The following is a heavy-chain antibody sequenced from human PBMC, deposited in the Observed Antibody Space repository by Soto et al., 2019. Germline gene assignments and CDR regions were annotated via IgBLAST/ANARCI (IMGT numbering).Heavy chain of an antibody. D-gene: IGHD1-1*01. V-gene: IGHV3-23*01. Sequence: LRLSCAASGFTFSNYAMSWVRQAPGKGLEWVSTITGSAGGTYYADSMKGRFTISRDNSKSTLYLQMYSLRVEDTAVYYCARESEHWGQGTLVTVSS. CDR1: GFTFSNYA. CDR2: ITGSAGGT. CDR3: ARESEH. J-gene: IGHJ4*02.